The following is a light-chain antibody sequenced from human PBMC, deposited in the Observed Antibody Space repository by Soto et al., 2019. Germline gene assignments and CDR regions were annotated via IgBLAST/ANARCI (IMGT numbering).Light chain of an antibody. Sequence: EIVLTQSPGTLSLSPGERATVSCRASQSINNIYFAWYQPKPGQAPRPLIYGVSRRDTGIPDRFSGSGSGTDFTLTISRLEPEDFAVYYCQQHGSSPITFGQGTRREIK. CDR3: QQHGSSPIT. CDR1: QSINNIY. J-gene: IGKJ5*01. V-gene: IGKV3-20*01. CDR2: GVS.